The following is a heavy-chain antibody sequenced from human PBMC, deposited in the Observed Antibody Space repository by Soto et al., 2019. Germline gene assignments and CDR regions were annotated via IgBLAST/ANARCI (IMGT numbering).Heavy chain of an antibody. J-gene: IGHJ6*02. Sequence: QVQLVQSGAEVKKPGSSVKVSCKASGGTFSSYAISWVRQAPGQGLEWMGGIIPIFGTANYAQKFQGRVTITADESTSTAYMELSSLSSEDTAAYYCAREVWSVAGDYYYGMDVWGQGTTVTVSS. CDR3: AREVWSVAGDYYYGMDV. V-gene: IGHV1-69*01. D-gene: IGHD6-6*01. CDR1: GGTFSSYA. CDR2: IIPIFGTA.